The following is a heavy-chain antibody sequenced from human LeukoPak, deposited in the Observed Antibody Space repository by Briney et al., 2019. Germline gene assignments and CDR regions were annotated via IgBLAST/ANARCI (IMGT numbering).Heavy chain of an antibody. Sequence: GRSLRLSCAASGFIFSSYAMHWVRQAPGKGLEWVAVISYDGSNKYYADSVKGRFTISRDNSKNTLYLQMNSLRAEDTAVYYCARDRALLRFLEWLSGPSGMDVWGQGTTVTVSS. CDR3: ARDRALLRFLEWLSGPSGMDV. J-gene: IGHJ6*02. CDR1: GFIFSSYA. V-gene: IGHV3-30-3*01. D-gene: IGHD3-3*01. CDR2: ISYDGSNK.